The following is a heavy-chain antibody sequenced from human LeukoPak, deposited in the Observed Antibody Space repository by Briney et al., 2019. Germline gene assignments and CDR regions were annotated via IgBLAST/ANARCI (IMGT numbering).Heavy chain of an antibody. CDR2: INSDGSST. Sequence: GGSLRLSCMASGFTFSSYLMHWVRQAPGKGLVWVSRINSDGSSTMYADSVRGRFTISRDNAKSRLYLQMNSLRAEDTAVYYCTRDLGIAVADVFDYWGQGTLVTVSS. V-gene: IGHV3-74*03. J-gene: IGHJ4*02. D-gene: IGHD6-19*01. CDR1: GFTFSSYL. CDR3: TRDLGIAVADVFDY.